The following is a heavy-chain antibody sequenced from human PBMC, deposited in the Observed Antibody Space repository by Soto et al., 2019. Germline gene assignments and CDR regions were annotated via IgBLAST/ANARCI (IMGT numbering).Heavy chain of an antibody. J-gene: IGHJ5*02. D-gene: IGHD1-1*01. CDR1: GASISGFY. CDR3: VRDGTKTLRDWFDP. V-gene: IGHV4-4*07. Sequence: PSETLSLTCTVSGASISGFYWSWIRKSAEKGLEWIGRIYATGTTDYNPSLKSRVMMSVDTSKKQFSLKLRSVTAADTAVYYCVRDGTKTLRDWFDPWGQGSSVTVSS. CDR2: IYATGTT.